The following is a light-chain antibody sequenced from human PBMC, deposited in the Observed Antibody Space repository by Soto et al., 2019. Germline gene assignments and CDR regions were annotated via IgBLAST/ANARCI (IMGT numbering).Light chain of an antibody. CDR1: QGISSW. CDR3: QQLNSYPLT. CDR2: EAS. J-gene: IGKJ4*01. V-gene: IGKV1D-16*01. Sequence: DIQITQSPSSLSASVGDRVTITCRASQGISSWLAWYQQKPEKAPKSLIYEASSLQSGVPSRFSGSGSGTEFTLTISSLQPEDFATYSCQQLNSYPLTFGGGTKVDIK.